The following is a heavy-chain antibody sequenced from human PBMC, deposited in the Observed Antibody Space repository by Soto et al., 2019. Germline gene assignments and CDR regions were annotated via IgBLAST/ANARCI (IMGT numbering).Heavy chain of an antibody. Sequence: QLQVQESGPGLVKPSETLSLTCTVSGGSISSSGYYWGWIRQPPGKGLEWIGTMYYGVSSYYNPSLKSRVTVSVDASKNQFSLNLSSVTAADTAVYYCARLPSRHLVDYWGQGTLVTVSS. D-gene: IGHD3-3*02. CDR1: GGSISSSGYY. CDR2: MYYGVSS. CDR3: ARLPSRHLVDY. J-gene: IGHJ4*02. V-gene: IGHV4-39*01.